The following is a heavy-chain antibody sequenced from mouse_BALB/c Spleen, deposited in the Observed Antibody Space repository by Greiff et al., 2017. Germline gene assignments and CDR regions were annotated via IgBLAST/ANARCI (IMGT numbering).Heavy chain of an antibody. CDR3: ARKVRRGFDY. CDR2: ISYSGST. Sequence: EVKLMESGPGLVKPSQSLSLTCTVTGYSITSDYAWNWIRQFPGNKLEWMGYISYSGSTSYNPSLKSRISITRDTSKNQFFLQLNSVTTEDTATYYCARKVRRGFDYWGQGTTLTVSS. CDR1: GYSITSDYA. V-gene: IGHV3-2*02. D-gene: IGHD2-14*01. J-gene: IGHJ2*01.